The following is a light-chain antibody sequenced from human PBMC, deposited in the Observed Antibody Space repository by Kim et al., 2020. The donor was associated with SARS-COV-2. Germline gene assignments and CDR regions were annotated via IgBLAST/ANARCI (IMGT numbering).Light chain of an antibody. CDR3: QQRSNWPLT. J-gene: IGKJ4*01. V-gene: IGKV3-11*01. CDR2: DAS. CDR1: QSVRSS. Sequence: LSPGERATLSCRASQSVRSSLAWYQQKPGQPPRLLIYDASSRATGIPARFSGSGSGTDFTLTISSLEPEDFVVYYCQQRSNWPLTFGGGTKVDIK.